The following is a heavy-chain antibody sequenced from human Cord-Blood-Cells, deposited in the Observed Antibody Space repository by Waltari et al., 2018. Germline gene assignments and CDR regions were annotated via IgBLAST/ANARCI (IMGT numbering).Heavy chain of an antibody. J-gene: IGHJ6*02. Sequence: QVQLVQSGAEVKKPGASVKVSCKASGYTFTSYDINWVRQATGQGLEWMGWMNPNSGNTGYAQKFQGRVTMTRNTSISTAYMELSSLRSEDTAVYYCARAYSSSSGYYYYGMDVWGQGTTVTVSS. V-gene: IGHV1-8*01. CDR2: MNPNSGNT. D-gene: IGHD6-13*01. CDR1: GYTFTSYD. CDR3: ARAYSSSSGYYYYGMDV.